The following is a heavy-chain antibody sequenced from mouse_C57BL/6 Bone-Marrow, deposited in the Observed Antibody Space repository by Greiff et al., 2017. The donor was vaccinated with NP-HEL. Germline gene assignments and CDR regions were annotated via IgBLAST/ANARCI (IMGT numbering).Heavy chain of an antibody. J-gene: IGHJ4*01. CDR1: GFTFSSYA. V-gene: IGHV5-4*03. Sequence: EVKLMESGEGLVKPGGSLKLSCAASGFTFSSYAMSWVRQTPEKRLEWVATISDGGSYTYYPDNVKGRFTISRDNAKNNLYLQMSHLKSEDTAMYYCARGDDYYAMDYWGQGTSVTVSS. CDR3: ARGDDYYAMDY. CDR2: ISDGGSYT.